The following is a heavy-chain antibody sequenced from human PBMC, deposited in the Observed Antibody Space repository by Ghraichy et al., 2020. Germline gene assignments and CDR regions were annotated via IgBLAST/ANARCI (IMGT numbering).Heavy chain of an antibody. CDR2: IISSDYF. D-gene: IGHD2-2*01. J-gene: IGHJ4*02. Sequence: GGSLRLSCVASGFTFTNYNMNWVRQAPGKGLEWVSSIISSDYFYYADSVKGRFTISRDTAKNSLYLQMNSLRVEDTAVYYCARDVCTSCPLDHWGQGTLVTVSS. CDR1: GFTFTNYN. V-gene: IGHV3-69-1*01. CDR3: ARDVCTSCPLDH.